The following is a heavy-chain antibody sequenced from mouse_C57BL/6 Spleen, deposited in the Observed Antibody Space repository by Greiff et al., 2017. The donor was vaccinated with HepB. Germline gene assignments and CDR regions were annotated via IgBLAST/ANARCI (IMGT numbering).Heavy chain of an antibody. Sequence: QVQLQQSGPELVKPGASVKISCKASGYSFTSYYIHWVKQRPGQGLEWIGWIYPGSGNTKYTEKFKGKATLTADTSSSTAYMQLSSLTSEDSAVYYCARSGNYVAWFAYWGQGTLVTVSA. CDR2: IYPGSGNT. J-gene: IGHJ3*01. D-gene: IGHD2-1*01. CDR1: GYSFTSYY. V-gene: IGHV1-66*01. CDR3: ARSGNYVAWFAY.